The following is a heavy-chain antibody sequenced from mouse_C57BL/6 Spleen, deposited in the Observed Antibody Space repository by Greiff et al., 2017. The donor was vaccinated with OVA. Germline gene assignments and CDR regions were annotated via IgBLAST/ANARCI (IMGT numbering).Heavy chain of an antibody. D-gene: IGHD2-10*02. CDR1: GYTFTSYW. CDR3: ARARGYGNYLFDY. CDR2: IDPNSGGT. Sequence: VQLQQPGAELVKPGASVKLSCKASGYTFTSYWMHWVKQRPGRGLEWIGRIDPNSGGTKYNEKFKGKATLTVDKPSSTAYMQLSSLTSEDSAVDYCARARGYGNYLFDYWGQGTTLTVSS. V-gene: IGHV1-72*01. J-gene: IGHJ2*01.